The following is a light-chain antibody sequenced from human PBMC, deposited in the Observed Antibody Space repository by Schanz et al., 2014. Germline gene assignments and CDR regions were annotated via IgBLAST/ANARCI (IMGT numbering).Light chain of an antibody. Sequence: QSVLAQSPSASETPGQRVSISCSGGRSNIGSNSVNWYQQLPGTAPKLVIYSNNRRPSGVPDRFSGSKSGTSASLAISGLQSEDEADYYCAAWDDSVNGQLFGGGTKLTVL. CDR1: RSNIGSNS. CDR2: SNN. V-gene: IGLV1-44*01. J-gene: IGLJ3*02. CDR3: AAWDDSVNGQL.